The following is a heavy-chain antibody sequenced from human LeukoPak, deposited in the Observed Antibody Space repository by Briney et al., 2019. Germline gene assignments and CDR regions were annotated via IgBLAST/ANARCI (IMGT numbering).Heavy chain of an antibody. D-gene: IGHD6-19*01. V-gene: IGHV4-59*01. CDR1: GGSISTYY. Sequence: SETLSLTCTVSGGSISTYYWSWIWQPPGEGLEWIGYIYYTGSTNYNPSLKSRVTISLDTSKNRFSLKLSSVTAADTAVYYCARVSPYSSGWYYFDYWGQGTLVTVSS. J-gene: IGHJ4*02. CDR2: IYYTGST. CDR3: ARVSPYSSGWYYFDY.